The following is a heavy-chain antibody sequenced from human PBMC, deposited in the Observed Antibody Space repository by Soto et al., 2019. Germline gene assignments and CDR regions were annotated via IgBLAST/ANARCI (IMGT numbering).Heavy chain of an antibody. D-gene: IGHD2-2*01. V-gene: IGHV1-69*04. CDR2: IIPILGIA. CDR3: ARENCSSTSCFYAFDI. Sequence: GASVKVSCKASGGTFSSYTISWVRQAPGQGLEWMGRIIPILGIANYAQKLQGRVTITADKSTSTAYMELSSLRSEDTAVYYCARENCSSTSCFYAFDIWGQGTMVTVSS. CDR1: GGTFSSYT. J-gene: IGHJ3*02.